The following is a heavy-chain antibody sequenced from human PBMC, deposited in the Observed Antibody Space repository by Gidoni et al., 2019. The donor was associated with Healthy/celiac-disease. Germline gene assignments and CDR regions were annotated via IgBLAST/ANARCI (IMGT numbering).Heavy chain of an antibody. CDR3: AREGDFWSFYYYYGMDV. CDR1: GFTFSDYY. V-gene: IGHV3-11*01. D-gene: IGHD3-3*01. Sequence: QVQLVESGGGLVKPGGSLRVSCADSGFTFSDYYMSWIRQAPGKGLGWVSYISCLGSPIYYADSVKCRFTISRDNAKNSLYLQMNRLRAEDTAVYYCAREGDFWSFYYYYGMDVWGQGTTVTVSS. CDR2: ISCLGSPI. J-gene: IGHJ6*02.